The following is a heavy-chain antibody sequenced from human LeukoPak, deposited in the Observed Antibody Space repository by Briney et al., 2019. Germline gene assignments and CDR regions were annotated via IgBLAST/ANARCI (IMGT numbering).Heavy chain of an antibody. D-gene: IGHD5-12*01. CDR3: ARDLNVDSSMFGH. V-gene: IGHV3-53*01. CDR2: LYSGGSI. CDR1: GFIVSRSH. J-gene: IGHJ5*02. Sequence: GGSLRLSCAGSGFIVSRSHISWVRQAPGKGPQWVSSLYSGGSIHYADSVKGRFTISRDTSRNTVSLQMNSLRVEDTAVYYCARDLNVDSSMFGHWGQGTPVTVSS.